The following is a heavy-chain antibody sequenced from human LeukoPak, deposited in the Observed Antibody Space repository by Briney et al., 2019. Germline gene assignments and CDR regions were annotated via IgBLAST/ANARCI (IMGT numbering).Heavy chain of an antibody. CDR1: GFTFSNYV. D-gene: IGHD3-9*01. J-gene: IGHJ4*02. V-gene: IGHV3-48*02. Sequence: QSGGSLRLSCAASGFTFSNYVMSWVRQAPGKGLEWVSYINHNGEMIFYPDFVKGRFTISRDNAKNSLCLQMNSLRDEDTAVYYCARDNDWAFHYWGQGTLVTVSS. CDR3: ARDNDWAFHY. CDR2: INHNGEMI.